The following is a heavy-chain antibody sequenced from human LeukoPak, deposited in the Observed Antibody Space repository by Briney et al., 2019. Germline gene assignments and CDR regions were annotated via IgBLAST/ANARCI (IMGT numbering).Heavy chain of an antibody. CDR1: GGSISSYY. D-gene: IGHD6-19*01. Sequence: PSETLSLTCTVSGGSISSYYWSWIRQPPGKGLEWIGEINHSGSTNYNPSLKSRVTISVDTSKNQFSLKLSSVTAADTAVYYCARGWEAVAHGYWGQGTLVTVSS. CDR2: INHSGST. CDR3: ARGWEAVAHGY. V-gene: IGHV4-34*01. J-gene: IGHJ4*02.